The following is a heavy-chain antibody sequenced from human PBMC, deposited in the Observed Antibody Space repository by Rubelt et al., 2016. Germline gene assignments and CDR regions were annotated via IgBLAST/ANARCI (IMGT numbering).Heavy chain of an antibody. J-gene: IGHJ3*02. V-gene: IGHV4-34*01. CDR1: GGSFSGYF. Sequence: QVQLQQWGAGLLKPSETLSLTCAVYGGSFSGYFWSWIRQAPGKGLEWIGEINHSGSTNYNPSLKSRVAISVDTSKNQFSLKLTSCTAADTAVYYCARSCIGGACYVPGAFDIWGRGTMVTVSS. CDR3: ARSCIGGACYVPGAFDI. D-gene: IGHD2-15*01. CDR2: INHSGST.